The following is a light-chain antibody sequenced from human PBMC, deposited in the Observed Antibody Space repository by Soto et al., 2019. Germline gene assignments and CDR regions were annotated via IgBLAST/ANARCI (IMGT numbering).Light chain of an antibody. CDR2: GAS. CDR1: KSVSSSY. Sequence: IVLTQSPGTLSLSPGERAILSCRASKSVSSSYLAWYQQKPGQAPRLLIYGASSRATGIPYRFSGSGSGTDFTLTISRLEPEDFAVYYCQQYGSSSITFGQGTRLEIK. CDR3: QQYGSSSIT. V-gene: IGKV3-20*01. J-gene: IGKJ5*01.